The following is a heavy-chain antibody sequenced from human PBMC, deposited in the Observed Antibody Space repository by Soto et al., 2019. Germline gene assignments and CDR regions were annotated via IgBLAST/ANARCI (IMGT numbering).Heavy chain of an antibody. Sequence: LRLSCVASGLIFSDYAMHWARQAPGKGLEWVALISPAGTNQYYADSAKGRFTISRDNSKNTLYLQMNSLRPEDTGLYYCARENSRISPRLFQHWGHGTLVTVSS. CDR2: ISPAGTNQ. D-gene: IGHD6-6*01. V-gene: IGHV3-30-3*01. CDR3: ARENSRISPRLFQH. J-gene: IGHJ1*01. CDR1: GLIFSDYA.